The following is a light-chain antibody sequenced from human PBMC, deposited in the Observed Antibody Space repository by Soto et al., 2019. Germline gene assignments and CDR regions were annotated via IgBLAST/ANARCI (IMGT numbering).Light chain of an antibody. CDR3: LQHNSYPWT. J-gene: IGKJ1*01. V-gene: IGKV1-5*01. CDR1: QSISNW. CDR2: DAS. Sequence: DIQMTQSPSTLSGSVGDRVTITCRASQSISNWLAWYQQKPGKAPNLLIYDASSLESGVPSRFSGSRSGTEFTLTISSLQPEDFATYYCLQHNSYPWTFGQGTKVDIK.